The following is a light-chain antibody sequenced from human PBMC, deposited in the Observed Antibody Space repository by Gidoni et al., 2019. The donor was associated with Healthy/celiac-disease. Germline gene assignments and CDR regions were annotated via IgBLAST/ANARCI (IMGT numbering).Light chain of an antibody. CDR2: AAS. CDR3: QQSYSTPLT. J-gene: IGKJ4*01. Sequence: DIQITQSPSSLSASVGDRVTITCRASQSISSYLNWYQQKPGKAPKLLIYAASSLQSGVPSRFSGSGSGTDFTLTISSLQPEDFATYYCQQSYSTPLTFGCXTKVEIK. CDR1: QSISSY. V-gene: IGKV1-39*01.